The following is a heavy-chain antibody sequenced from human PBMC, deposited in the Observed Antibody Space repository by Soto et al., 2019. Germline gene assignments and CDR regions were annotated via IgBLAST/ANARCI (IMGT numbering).Heavy chain of an antibody. J-gene: IGHJ4*02. CDR3: ARHTPAISISDH. Sequence: SETLSLTCAVYGGSLSGYCWSWIRQPPGKGLEWIGEINHSGSTNYNPSLKSRVTISVDTSKNQFSLKLSSVTAADTAVYYCARHTPAISISDHWGQGTLVTVSS. CDR1: GGSLSGYC. D-gene: IGHD2-15*01. CDR2: INHSGST. V-gene: IGHV4-34*01.